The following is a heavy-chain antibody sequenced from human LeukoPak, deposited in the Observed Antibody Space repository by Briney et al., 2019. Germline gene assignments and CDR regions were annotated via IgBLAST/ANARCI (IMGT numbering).Heavy chain of an antibody. V-gene: IGHV4-39*01. Sequence: KTSETLSLTCTVSGGSISSSSYYWGWIRQPPGKGLEWIGSIYYSGSTYYNPSLKSRVTISVDTPKNQFSLKLSSVTAADTAVYYCARHGYDSSGYYAYYFDYWGQGTLVTVSS. D-gene: IGHD3-22*01. J-gene: IGHJ4*02. CDR1: GGSISSSSYY. CDR2: IYYSGST. CDR3: ARHGYDSSGYYAYYFDY.